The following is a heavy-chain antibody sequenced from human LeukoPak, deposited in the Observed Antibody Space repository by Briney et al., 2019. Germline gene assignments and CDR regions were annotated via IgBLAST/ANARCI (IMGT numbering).Heavy chain of an antibody. V-gene: IGHV3-21*01. CDR1: GFTLSSYS. CDR2: ISSSSTHI. J-gene: IGHJ4*02. Sequence: GGSPRLSCAASGFTLSSYSMNWVRQAPGKGLEWVSYISSSSTHIYYADSVKGRFTISRDNARNSLYLQMNSLRAEDTAIYYCARSEHSSSSFDYWGQGTLVTVSS. CDR3: ARSEHSSSSFDY. D-gene: IGHD6-6*01.